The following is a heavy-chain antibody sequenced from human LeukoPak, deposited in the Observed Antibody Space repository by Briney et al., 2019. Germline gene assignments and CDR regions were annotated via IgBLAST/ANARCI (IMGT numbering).Heavy chain of an antibody. D-gene: IGHD3-22*01. J-gene: IGHJ4*02. CDR1: GFTFSSYG. Sequence: GGSLRLSCAASGFTFSSYGMHWVRQAPGKGLEWVAVISYDGSNKYYADSVKGRFTISRDNSKNTLYLQMNSLRAEDTAVYYCAKDSRQYYYDSSGYHSKYYFDYWGQGTLVTVSS. CDR3: AKDSRQYYYDSSGYHSKYYFDY. V-gene: IGHV3-30*18. CDR2: ISYDGSNK.